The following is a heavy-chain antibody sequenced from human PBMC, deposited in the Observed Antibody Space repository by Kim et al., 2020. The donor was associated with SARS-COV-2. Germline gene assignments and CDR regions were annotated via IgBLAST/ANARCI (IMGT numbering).Heavy chain of an antibody. D-gene: IGHD5-12*01. J-gene: IGHJ6*02. CDR3: ARAPVSGYYYYYGMDV. Sequence: KFQGRVTITRDTSASTAYMELSSLRSEDTAVYYCARAPVSGYYYYYGMDVWGQGTTVTVSS. V-gene: IGHV1-3*01.